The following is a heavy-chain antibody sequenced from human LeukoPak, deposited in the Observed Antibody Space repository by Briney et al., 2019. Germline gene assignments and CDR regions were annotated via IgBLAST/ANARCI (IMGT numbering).Heavy chain of an antibody. D-gene: IGHD3-22*01. Sequence: SETLSLTCTVSGGSISSYYWSWIRQPPGKGLEWIGYIYYSGSTNYNPSLKSRVTISVDTSKNQFSLKLSSVTAADTAVYYCAREPSYYYDSSGPSHWFDPWGQGTLVTVSS. CDR3: AREPSYYYDSSGPSHWFDP. V-gene: IGHV4-59*01. CDR1: GGSISSYY. CDR2: IYYSGST. J-gene: IGHJ5*02.